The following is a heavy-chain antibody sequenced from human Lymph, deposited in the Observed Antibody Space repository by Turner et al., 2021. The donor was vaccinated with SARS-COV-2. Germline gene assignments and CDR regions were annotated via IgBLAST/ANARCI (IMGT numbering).Heavy chain of an antibody. CDR2: IYYSGSN. Sequence: QLQLQESGPGLVKPSETLSLTCTVSGGSISSSSHYWGWIRQPPGRGLEWIGRIYYSGSNYYNPSLKSRVTISVDTSKNQFSLKLSSVTAADTAVYYCARLVRRAEYYFDYWGQGTLVTVSS. D-gene: IGHD3-10*01. CDR3: ARLVRRAEYYFDY. CDR1: GGSISSSSHY. V-gene: IGHV4-39*01. J-gene: IGHJ4*02.